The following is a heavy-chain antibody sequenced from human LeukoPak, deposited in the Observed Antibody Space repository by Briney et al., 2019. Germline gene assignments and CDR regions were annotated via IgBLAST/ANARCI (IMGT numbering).Heavy chain of an antibody. CDR3: VKVNDILPGYFDY. CDR1: GSTFSSYA. D-gene: IGHD3-9*01. J-gene: IGHJ4*02. CDR2: ICGGGGST. Sequence: GGSLSLSCAASGSTFSSYALSWVRPCPGQGLEWGSAICGGGGSTYYAYYTDSVKGRFTITRDNSKNTLYLQMNSLRAEDTAVYFCVKVNDILPGYFDYWGQGTLVTVSS. V-gene: IGHV3-23*01.